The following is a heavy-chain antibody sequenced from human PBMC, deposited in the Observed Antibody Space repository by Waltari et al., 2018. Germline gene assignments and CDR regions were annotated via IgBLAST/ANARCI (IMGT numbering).Heavy chain of an antibody. V-gene: IGHV4-34*01. CDR2: INHSGST. Sequence: QVQLQQWGAGLLKPSETLSLTCAVYGGSFSGYYWSWIRQPPGKGLEWIGEINHSGSTNYNPSLKSRVTISVDTSKNQFSLKLSSVTAADTAVYYCASYDFWSGYGYWGQGTLVTVSS. CDR3: ASYDFWSGYGY. J-gene: IGHJ4*02. CDR1: GGSFSGYY. D-gene: IGHD3-3*01.